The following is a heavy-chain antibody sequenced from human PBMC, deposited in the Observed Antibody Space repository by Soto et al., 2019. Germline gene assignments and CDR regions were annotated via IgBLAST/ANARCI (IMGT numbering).Heavy chain of an antibody. J-gene: IGHJ6*02. CDR3: ARDREAGYNFYYGMDV. CDR2: IYTSASI. CDR1: GADINTYS. Sequence: KPSETLSLTCSVSGADINTYSWTWSRQPAGKGLEWIGRIYTSASINYNPSLKGRVTLSVDTSTNQVSLRLASVTAADTAIYYCARDREAGYNFYYGMDVWGQGTTVTVSS. V-gene: IGHV4-4*07. D-gene: IGHD6-19*01.